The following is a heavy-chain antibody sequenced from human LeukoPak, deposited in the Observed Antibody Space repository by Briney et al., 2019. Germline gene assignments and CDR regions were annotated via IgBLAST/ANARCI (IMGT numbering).Heavy chain of an antibody. CDR3: ARESGSYYNSFDY. Sequence: GGSLRLSCAASGFTLSSYGMHWVRQAPGKGLEWVAVTSYDGSNKYYADSVKGRFTISRDNSKNTLYLQMNSLRAEDTAVYYCARESGSYYNSFDYWGQGTLVTVSS. V-gene: IGHV3-30*03. J-gene: IGHJ4*02. D-gene: IGHD3-10*01. CDR1: GFTLSSYG. CDR2: TSYDGSNK.